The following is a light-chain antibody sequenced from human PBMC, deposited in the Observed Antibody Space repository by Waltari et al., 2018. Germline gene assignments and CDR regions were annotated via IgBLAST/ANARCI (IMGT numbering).Light chain of an antibody. V-gene: IGKV3-20*01. Sequence: DIVLTQSPGTLSLSPGARATLPCRASQSVSSSYLAWYQQKPGQAPRLLIYGASSRATGIPDRFSGSGSGTDFTLTISRLEPEDFAVYYCQQYGRSPLTFGGGTKVEIK. CDR3: QQYGRSPLT. CDR1: QSVSSSY. J-gene: IGKJ4*01. CDR2: GAS.